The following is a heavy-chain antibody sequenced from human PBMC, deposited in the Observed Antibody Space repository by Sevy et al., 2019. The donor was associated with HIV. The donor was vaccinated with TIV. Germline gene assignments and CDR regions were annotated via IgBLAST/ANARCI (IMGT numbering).Heavy chain of an antibody. V-gene: IGHV1-8*01. CDR3: ARGKGLIPPHCSSTSCYTVYYYYGMDV. CDR1: GYTFTSYD. Sequence: ASVKVSCKASGYTFTSYDINWVRQATGQGLEWMGWMNPNSGNTGYAQKFQGRVTMPRNTSISTAYMELSSLRSEDTAVYYCARGKGLIPPHCSSTSCYTVYYYYGMDVWGQGTTVTVSS. CDR2: MNPNSGNT. J-gene: IGHJ6*02. D-gene: IGHD2-2*02.